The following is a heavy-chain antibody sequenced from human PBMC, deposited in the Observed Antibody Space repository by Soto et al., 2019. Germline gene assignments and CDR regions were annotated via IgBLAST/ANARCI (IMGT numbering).Heavy chain of an antibody. J-gene: IGHJ4*02. CDR3: ARGDGEYDDGNGYLGRH. D-gene: IGHD3-22*01. CDR2: INSDGSRT. V-gene: IGHV3-74*01. CDR1: GFTFSSYW. Sequence: EVPLVESGGGIVQPGGSLRLSCAASGFTFSSYWMHWVRQAPGKGLVWVSRINSDGSRTSYADSAKGRFTISRDNAKNSVYLQMNSLRDEDTAVYYCARGDGEYDDGNGYLGRHWGQGPLVTVSS.